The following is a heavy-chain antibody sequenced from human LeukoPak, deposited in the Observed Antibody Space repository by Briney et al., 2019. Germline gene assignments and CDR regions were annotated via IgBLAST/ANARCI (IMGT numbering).Heavy chain of an antibody. Sequence: PGGSLRLSCAASGFTFSSYSMNWVRQAPGKGLEWVSSISSSSSYIYYADSVKGRFTISRDNAKNSLYLQMNSLRAEDTAVYYCARAPTAMVTSGYYYYMDVWGKGTTVTVSS. CDR1: GFTFSSYS. J-gene: IGHJ6*03. CDR2: ISSSSSYI. V-gene: IGHV3-21*01. CDR3: ARAPTAMVTSGYYYYMDV. D-gene: IGHD5-18*01.